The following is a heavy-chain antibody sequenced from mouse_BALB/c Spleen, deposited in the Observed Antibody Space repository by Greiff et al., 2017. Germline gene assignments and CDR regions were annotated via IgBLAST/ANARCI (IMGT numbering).Heavy chain of an antibody. J-gene: IGHJ2*01. Sequence: EVKLVESGGGLVKPGGSLKLSCAASGFTFSSYAMSWVRQTPEKRLEWVASISSGGSTYYPDSVKGRFTISRDNARNILYLQMSSLRSEDTAMYYCARASPTGRYFDYWGQGTTLTVSS. CDR3: ARASPTGRYFDY. V-gene: IGHV5-6-5*01. CDR1: GFTFSSYA. CDR2: ISSGGST. D-gene: IGHD4-1*01.